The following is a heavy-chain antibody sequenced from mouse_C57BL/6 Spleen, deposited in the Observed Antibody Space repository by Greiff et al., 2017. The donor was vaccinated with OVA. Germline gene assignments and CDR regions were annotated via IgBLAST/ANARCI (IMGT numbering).Heavy chain of an antibody. D-gene: IGHD2-2*01. CDR1: GFTFSSYG. Sequence: EVMLVESGGDLVKPGGSLKLSCAASGFTFSSYGMSWVRQTPDKRLEWVATISSGGGYTYYPDSLKGRFTISRDNAKNTLYLQMSSLKSEDTAMYYCARKGVYYGYDVDWYFDVWGTGTTVTVSS. CDR2: ISSGGGYT. CDR3: ARKGVYYGYDVDWYFDV. V-gene: IGHV5-6*01. J-gene: IGHJ1*03.